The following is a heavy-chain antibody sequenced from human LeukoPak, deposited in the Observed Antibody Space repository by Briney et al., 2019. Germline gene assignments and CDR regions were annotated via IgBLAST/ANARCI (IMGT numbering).Heavy chain of an antibody. Sequence: SETLSLTCAVYGGSFSGYYWSWIRQPPGKGLEWIGEINHSGSTNYNPSLKSRVTISVDTSKNQFSLKLSSVTAADTAVYYCARDAGATRGYYYYMDVWGKGTTVTVSS. CDR1: GGSFSGYY. D-gene: IGHD1-26*01. J-gene: IGHJ6*03. CDR3: ARDAGATRGYYYYMDV. CDR2: INHSGST. V-gene: IGHV4-34*01.